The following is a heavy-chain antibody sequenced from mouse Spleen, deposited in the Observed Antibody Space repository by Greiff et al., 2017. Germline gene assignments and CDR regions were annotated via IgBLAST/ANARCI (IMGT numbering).Heavy chain of an antibody. V-gene: IGHV5-9*01. D-gene: IGHD2-4*01. Sequence: EVMLVESGGGLVKRGGSLKLSCAASGFTFSSYAMSWVRQTPEKRLEWVATISSGGGNTYYPDSVKGRFTISRDNAKNTLYLQMSSLKSEDTAMYYCAIGSTMITFDYWGQGTTLTVSS. CDR1: GFTFSSYA. CDR3: AIGSTMITFDY. J-gene: IGHJ2*01. CDR2: ISSGGGNT.